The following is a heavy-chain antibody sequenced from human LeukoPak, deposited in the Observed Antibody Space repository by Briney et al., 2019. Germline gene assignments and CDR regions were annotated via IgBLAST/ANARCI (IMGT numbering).Heavy chain of an antibody. V-gene: IGHV5-51*01. CDR2: IYPGDSDT. D-gene: IGHD6-13*01. CDR1: GYIFTSYW. J-gene: IGHJ4*02. Sequence: GESLKISCKGSGYIFTSYWIGRVRPLPGKGLVWMGIIYPGDSDTRYSPSFQGQVTISADKSISTAYLQWSSLKASDTAMYYCARQETAAGTVCFDYWGQGTLVTVSS. CDR3: ARQETAAGTVCFDY.